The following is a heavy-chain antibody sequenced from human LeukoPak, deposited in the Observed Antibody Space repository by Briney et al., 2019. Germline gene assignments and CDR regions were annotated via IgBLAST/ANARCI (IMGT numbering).Heavy chain of an antibody. CDR3: ARAGASWDSRWYSDL. J-gene: IGHJ2*01. Sequence: PGGSLRLSCSASGFTFSSYWMTWVRQAPGKGLEWVANIKQDGSEKYYVDSVKGRFTISRDNARNSLYLQMNSLSAEDTAVYYCARAGASWDSRWYSDLWGRGTLVTVSS. D-gene: IGHD1-26*01. V-gene: IGHV3-7*01. CDR2: IKQDGSEK. CDR1: GFTFSSYW.